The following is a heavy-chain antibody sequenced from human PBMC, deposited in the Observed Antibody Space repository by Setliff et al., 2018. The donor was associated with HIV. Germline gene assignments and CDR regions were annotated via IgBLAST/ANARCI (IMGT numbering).Heavy chain of an antibody. CDR3: ARGGYHGFESYGDY. J-gene: IGHJ4*02. V-gene: IGHV1-46*01. Sequence: ASVKVSCKASGYTFTNYYVHWARQAPGQGLEWMGILNPSGDSTAYAQKFQGRVTMTRDTSTSTVYMELSSLRSDDTAVYYCARGGYHGFESYGDYWGQGTLVTVSS. CDR1: GYTFTNYY. CDR2: LNPSGDST. D-gene: IGHD3-10*01.